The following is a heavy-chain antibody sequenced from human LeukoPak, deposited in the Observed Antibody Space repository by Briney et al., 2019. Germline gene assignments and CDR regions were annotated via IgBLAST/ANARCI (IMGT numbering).Heavy chain of an antibody. CDR2: IYYSGGT. J-gene: IGHJ3*02. Sequence: PSETLSLTCTVSGGSISSYYWSWIRQPPGKGLEWIGYIYYSGGTNYNPSLKSRVTISVDTSKNQFSLKLSSVTAADTAVYYCARDRRNGGDYILDAFDIWGQGTMVTVSS. D-gene: IGHD4-17*01. CDR3: ARDRRNGGDYILDAFDI. CDR1: GGSISSYY. V-gene: IGHV4-59*01.